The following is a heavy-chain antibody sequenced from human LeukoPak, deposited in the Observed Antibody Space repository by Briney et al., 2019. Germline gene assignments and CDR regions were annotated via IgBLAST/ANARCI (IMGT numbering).Heavy chain of an antibody. CDR1: GFTFSSYI. Sequence: PGGSLRLSCAVSGFTFSSYIMNWVRQAPGKGLEWVSFISSSSSYIYYADSVKGRFTVSRDNAKNSLYLQMNSLRAEDTAVYYCARVYNYGLGGLGFDYWGQGTLVTVSS. CDR3: ARVYNYGLGGLGFDY. D-gene: IGHD3-10*01. CDR2: ISSSSSYI. V-gene: IGHV3-21*01. J-gene: IGHJ4*02.